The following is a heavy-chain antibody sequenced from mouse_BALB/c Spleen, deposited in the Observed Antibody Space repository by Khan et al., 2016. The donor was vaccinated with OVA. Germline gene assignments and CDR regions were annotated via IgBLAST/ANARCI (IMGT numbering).Heavy chain of an antibody. Sequence: EVKVVESGGGLVKPGGSLKLSCAASGFTFSTYAMSWVRQTPEKRLEWVASISSDGDYTYYPDNVTGRFTISRDNAKNTLYLQMSSLRSEDTAIYYCARSPYGNFAYWGQGTLVTVSA. V-gene: IGHV5-9-3*01. CDR1: GFTFSTYA. CDR2: ISSDGDYT. CDR3: ARSPYGNFAY. D-gene: IGHD2-1*01. J-gene: IGHJ3*01.